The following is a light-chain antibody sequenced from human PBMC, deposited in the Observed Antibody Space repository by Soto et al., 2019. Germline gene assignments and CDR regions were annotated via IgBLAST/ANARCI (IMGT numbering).Light chain of an antibody. J-gene: IGKJ1*01. V-gene: IGKV3-15*01. CDR3: QQYNTWPWT. Sequence: EIVMTQSPATLSVSPGERATLSCRASQSVSSNLAWYQQKPGQAPRLLIYGASTRATGIPARFSGSGSGTESTLTISSLQSEDFAVYYCQQYNTWPWTFGQGTKV. CDR2: GAS. CDR1: QSVSSN.